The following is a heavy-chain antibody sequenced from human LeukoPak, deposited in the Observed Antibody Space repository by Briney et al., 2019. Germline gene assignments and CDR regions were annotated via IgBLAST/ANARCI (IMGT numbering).Heavy chain of an antibody. D-gene: IGHD1-20*01. J-gene: IGHJ4*02. Sequence: SETLSLTCTVSGGSIGSSSYYWGWIRQPPGKGLEWIGSIYYSGSTYYNPSLKSRVTMSVDTSKNQFSLKLSSVTAADTAVYYCARGSLVTGRDYWGQGTLVTVSS. CDR3: ARGSLVTGRDY. CDR2: IYYSGST. CDR1: GGSIGSSSYY. V-gene: IGHV4-39*07.